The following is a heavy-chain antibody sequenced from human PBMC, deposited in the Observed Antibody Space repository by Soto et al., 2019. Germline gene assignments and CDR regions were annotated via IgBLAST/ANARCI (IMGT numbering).Heavy chain of an antibody. CDR3: ARGAVDGDYESPPYYYMDV. Sequence: ASVKVSCKASGGTFSSYTISWVRQAPGQGLEWMGRIIPILGIANYAQKFQGRVTITADKSTSTAYMELSSLRSEDTAVYYCARGAVDGDYESPPYYYMDVWGKGTTVTVSS. CDR2: IIPILGIA. D-gene: IGHD4-17*01. V-gene: IGHV1-69*02. CDR1: GGTFSSYT. J-gene: IGHJ6*03.